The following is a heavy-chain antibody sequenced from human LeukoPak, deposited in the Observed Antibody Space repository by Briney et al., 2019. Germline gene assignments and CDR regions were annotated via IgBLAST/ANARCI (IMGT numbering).Heavy chain of an antibody. Sequence: ASVKVSCKASGFTFTSSAVQWVRQARGQRLEWIGWIVVGSGNTNYAQKFQGRVTMTRDTSTSTVYMELSSLRSEDTAVYYCASARYSSGFDYWGQGTLVTVSS. J-gene: IGHJ4*02. V-gene: IGHV1-58*01. D-gene: IGHD6-19*01. CDR1: GFTFTSSA. CDR3: ASARYSSGFDY. CDR2: IVVGSGNT.